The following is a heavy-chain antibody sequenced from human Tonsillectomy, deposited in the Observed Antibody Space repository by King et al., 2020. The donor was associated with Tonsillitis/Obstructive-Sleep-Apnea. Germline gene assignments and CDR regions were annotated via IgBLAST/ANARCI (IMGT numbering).Heavy chain of an antibody. V-gene: IGHV5-51*01. CDR1: GYSFTSYL. J-gene: IGHJ6*03. CDR2: IYPGYSDT. D-gene: IGHD3-3*01. Sequence: QLVHSGAEVKKPGESLKISCKGSGYSFTSYLIGCVGQMPGKGLEWMGIIYPGYSDTRDSPSFQGQVTIYADKTISTAYLQWISLKASDTAMYYCARHGSYDFWSGSGYYYMDVWGKGTTVTVSS. CDR3: ARHGSYDFWSGSGYYYMDV.